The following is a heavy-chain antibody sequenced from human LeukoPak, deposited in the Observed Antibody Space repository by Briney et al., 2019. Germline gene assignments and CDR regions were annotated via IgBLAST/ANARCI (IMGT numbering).Heavy chain of an antibody. J-gene: IGHJ4*02. V-gene: IGHV3-9*01. CDR1: GFTFDDYA. CDR2: ISWNSGSI. Sequence: GGSLRLSCAASGFTFDDYAMHWVRQAPGKGLEWVSGISWNSGSIGYADSVKGRFTISRDNAKNSLYLQMNSLRAEDTALYYCAKGQYSSSQMDSWGQGTLVTVSS. D-gene: IGHD6-6*01. CDR3: AKGQYSSSQMDS.